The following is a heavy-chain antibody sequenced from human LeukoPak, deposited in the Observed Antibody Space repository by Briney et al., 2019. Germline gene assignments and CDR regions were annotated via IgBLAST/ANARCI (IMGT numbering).Heavy chain of an antibody. CDR3: ARDSGFSGTQRGEY. Sequence: GGSLRLSCAASGFTFSSYGMHWVRQAPGKGLEWVAFIRYDGSNKYYADSVKGRFTISRDNSKNTLYLQMNSLRAEDTAVYYCARDSGFSGTQRGEYWGQGALVAVSP. CDR1: GFTFSSYG. V-gene: IGHV3-30*02. CDR2: IRYDGSNK. J-gene: IGHJ4*02. D-gene: IGHD3/OR15-3a*01.